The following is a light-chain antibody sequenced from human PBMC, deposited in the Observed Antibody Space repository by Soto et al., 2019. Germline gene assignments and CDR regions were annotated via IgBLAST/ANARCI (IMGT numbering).Light chain of an antibody. J-gene: IGLJ2*01. V-gene: IGLV2-23*01. CDR1: SNDVGTYNF. CDR2: EAS. CDR3: CSYGRSVV. Sequence: QSALTQPASVSGSPGQSITISCTGISNDVGTYNFVSWYQHHPGKAPKLIIYEASKRPSGVPNRFSGSKSGNTASLTISGLHAEDEADYYCCSYGRSVVFGGGTKVTVL.